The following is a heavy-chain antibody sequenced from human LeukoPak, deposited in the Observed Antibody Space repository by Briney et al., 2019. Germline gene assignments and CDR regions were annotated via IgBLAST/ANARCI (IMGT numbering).Heavy chain of an antibody. CDR1: GYTFTSYG. V-gene: IGHV1-18*01. CDR2: ISAYNGNT. CDR3: ARDLFDGGIVATPDFDY. J-gene: IGHJ4*02. Sequence: ASVKVSCKASGYTFTSYGISWVRQAPGQGLEWMGWISAYNGNTNYAQKLQGRVTMTTDTPTSTAYMELRSLRSDDTAVYYCARDLFDGGIVATPDFDYWGQGTLVTVSS. D-gene: IGHD5-12*01.